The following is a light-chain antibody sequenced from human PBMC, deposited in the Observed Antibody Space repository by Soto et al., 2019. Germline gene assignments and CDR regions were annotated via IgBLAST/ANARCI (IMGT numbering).Light chain of an antibody. CDR3: QQCGPSLKYT. Sequence: EIVLTQSPGTLSLSPGERATLSCTASQTVAGNYLAWYQQKPGQAPRLLIYGASNRATGIPDRFSGSGSGKDFTLAISRLEPEDFAVYYCQQCGPSLKYTFGQGTTLEIK. CDR1: QTVAGNY. J-gene: IGKJ2*01. CDR2: GAS. V-gene: IGKV3-20*01.